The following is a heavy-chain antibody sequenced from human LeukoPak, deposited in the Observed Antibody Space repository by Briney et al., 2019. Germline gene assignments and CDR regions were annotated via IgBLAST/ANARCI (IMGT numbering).Heavy chain of an antibody. J-gene: IGHJ4*02. Sequence: GNSLRLSCAASGFTFSSYSMNWVRQAPGKGLEWVSSISSSSYIYYADSVKGRFTISRDNAKNSLYLQMNSLRAEDTAVYYCARGAYSMGDYDFDYWGQGTLVTVSS. CDR3: ARGAYSMGDYDFDY. V-gene: IGHV3-21*01. D-gene: IGHD4-17*01. CDR2: ISSSSYI. CDR1: GFTFSSYS.